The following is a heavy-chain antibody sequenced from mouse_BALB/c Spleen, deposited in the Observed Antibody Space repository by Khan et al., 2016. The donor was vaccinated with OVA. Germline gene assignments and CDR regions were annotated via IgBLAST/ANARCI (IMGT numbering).Heavy chain of an antibody. CDR3: AKGVWSYYYALDY. CDR2: IWGGGST. Sequence: QVQLKQSGPGLVAPSQSLSITCTVSGFSLTDYGVSWIRQPPGKGLEWLGVIWGGGSTYYNSALKSRLSISKDNSKSQVFLKMSSLQTDDTAMYYCAKGVWSYYYALDYWGQGTSVTISS. J-gene: IGHJ4*01. V-gene: IGHV2-6-5*01. CDR1: GFSLTDYG.